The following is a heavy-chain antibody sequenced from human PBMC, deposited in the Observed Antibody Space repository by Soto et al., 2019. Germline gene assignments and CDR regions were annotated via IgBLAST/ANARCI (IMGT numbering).Heavy chain of an antibody. CDR1: GGTFSSYA. CDR3: ARCGGGSGYFDQRAFDY. J-gene: IGHJ4*02. CDR2: VIPIFGTA. V-gene: IGHV1-69*01. Sequence: QVQLVQSGAEVKKPGSSVKVSCKASGGTFSSYAISWVRQAPGQGLEWMGGVIPIFGTANYAQQFQGRVTIYADETPSTAYMQLGGLSSEDTAVYYCARCGGGSGYFDQRAFDYWGQGTLVTVSS. D-gene: IGHD3-9*01.